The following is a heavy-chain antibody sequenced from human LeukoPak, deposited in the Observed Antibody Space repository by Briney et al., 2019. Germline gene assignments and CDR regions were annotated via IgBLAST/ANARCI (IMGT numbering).Heavy chain of an antibody. D-gene: IGHD2-8*02. CDR1: ESXFNAYA. Sequence: GGSLRLSCAASESXFNAYAINWVRQAPGKGLEWVSSISGDVSGTFYAESVKGRFTISRDKSKNTVYLQMNSLRAEDTAVYYCAKPNYWGCIDYWGQGTLVTVSS. CDR3: AKPNYWGCIDY. J-gene: IGHJ4*02. CDR2: ISGDVSGT. V-gene: IGHV3-23*01.